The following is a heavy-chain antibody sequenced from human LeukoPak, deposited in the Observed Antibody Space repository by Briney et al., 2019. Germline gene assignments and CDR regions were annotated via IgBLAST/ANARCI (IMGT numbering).Heavy chain of an antibody. Sequence: SETLSLTCTVSGGSISSSSYYWGWIRQPPGKGLERIGSIYYSGSTYYNPSLKSRVTISVDTSKNQFSLKLSSVTAADTAVYYCATRSGSSSLTYFDYWGQGTLVTVSS. CDR3: ATRSGSSSLTYFDY. V-gene: IGHV4-39*01. D-gene: IGHD6-13*01. J-gene: IGHJ4*02. CDR1: GGSISSSSYY. CDR2: IYYSGST.